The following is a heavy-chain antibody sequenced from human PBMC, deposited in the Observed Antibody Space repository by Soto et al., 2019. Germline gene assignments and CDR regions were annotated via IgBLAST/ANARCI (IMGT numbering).Heavy chain of an antibody. J-gene: IGHJ4*02. CDR3: AKDREMSTKTHATGY. CDR2: ISYDGSNK. V-gene: IGHV3-30*18. D-gene: IGHD1-1*01. Sequence: QVQLVESGGGVVQPGRSLRLSCAASGFTFSSYGMHWVRQAPGKGLEWVAVISYDGSNKYYADSEKGRFTISRDNSKNTMSLQMNTLRAEDTAVYYCAKDREMSTKTHATGYWGQGTLVTVSS. CDR1: GFTFSSYG.